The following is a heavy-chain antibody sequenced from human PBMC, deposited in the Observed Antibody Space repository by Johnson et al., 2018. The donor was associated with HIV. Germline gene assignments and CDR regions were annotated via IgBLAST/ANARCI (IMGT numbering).Heavy chain of an antibody. CDR2: IKQDGSEK. Sequence: VQLVESGGGLVKPGASLRLSCVVSGFTFRSYWMTWVRQAPGKGLEWVANIKQDGSEKYYVDSVKGRFTISRDNAKNSLYLQMNGLRAEDTAVYYCARNEYSNYGGRDAFDIWGQGTMVTVSS. J-gene: IGHJ3*02. V-gene: IGHV3-7*01. CDR1: GFTFRSYW. D-gene: IGHD4-11*01. CDR3: ARNEYSNYGGRDAFDI.